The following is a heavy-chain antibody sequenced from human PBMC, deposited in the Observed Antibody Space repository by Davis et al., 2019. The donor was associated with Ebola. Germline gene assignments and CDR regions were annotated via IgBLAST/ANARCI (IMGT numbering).Heavy chain of an antibody. Sequence: PGGSLRLSCKGSGYSFTSYWIGWVRQMPGKGLEWMGIIYPGDSDTRYSPSFQGQVTISVDKSISTAYLQWRSLKASDSAMYYCARLIWSGYSLCDYWGQGSLVTVSS. CDR3: ARLIWSGYSLCDY. CDR2: IYPGDSDT. J-gene: IGHJ4*02. CDR1: GYSFTSYW. D-gene: IGHD3-3*01. V-gene: IGHV5-51*01.